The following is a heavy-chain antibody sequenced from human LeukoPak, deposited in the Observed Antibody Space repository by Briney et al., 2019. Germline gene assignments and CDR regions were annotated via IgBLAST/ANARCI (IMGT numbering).Heavy chain of an antibody. J-gene: IGHJ4*01. CDR2: ISGSGSDI. V-gene: IGHV3-11*01. CDR1: GFSFSNSY. CDR3: STEPRSLLY. Sequence: GGSLRLSCVVSGFSFSNSYMTWIRQTPGKGLESLAYISGSGSDIYYADSVNGRFTISRDNAKNSLYLQLNSLRPEDTALYYCSTEPRSLLYWGHGTLVTVSS. D-gene: IGHD4-17*01.